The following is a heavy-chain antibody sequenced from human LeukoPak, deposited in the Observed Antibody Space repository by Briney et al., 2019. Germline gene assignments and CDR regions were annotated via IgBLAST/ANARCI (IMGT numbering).Heavy chain of an antibody. CDR3: AKGNYDFWSGSDV. D-gene: IGHD3-3*01. CDR2: ISGSGGST. J-gene: IGHJ6*02. V-gene: IGHV3-23*01. Sequence: PGGSLRLSCAAPGFTFSSYAMSWVRQAPGKGLEWVSGISGSGGSTYYADSVKGRFTISRENSKNTLYLQMYSLRAEDTAVYYCAKGNYDFWSGSDVWGQGTTVTVSS. CDR1: GFTFSSYA.